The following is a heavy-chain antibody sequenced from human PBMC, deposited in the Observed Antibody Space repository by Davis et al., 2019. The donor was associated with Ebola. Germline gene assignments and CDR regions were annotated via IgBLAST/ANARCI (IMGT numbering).Heavy chain of an antibody. CDR1: GFTLSGYD. Sequence: PGGSLRLSCAASGFTLSGYDMNWVRQAPGKGLQWVAVIWDDGSNKYYADSVKGRFTIPRDNSKNTLYLQMNSLRAEDTAVYYCATTPQYSSGQNKPFDYWGQGTLVTVSS. CDR2: IWDDGSNK. CDR3: ATTPQYSSGQNKPFDY. D-gene: IGHD6-19*01. V-gene: IGHV3-33*01. J-gene: IGHJ4*02.